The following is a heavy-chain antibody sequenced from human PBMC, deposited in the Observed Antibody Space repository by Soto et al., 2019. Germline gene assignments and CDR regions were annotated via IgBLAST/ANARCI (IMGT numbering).Heavy chain of an antibody. V-gene: IGHV3-23*01. D-gene: IGHD3-10*01. Sequence: VQLLGSGGGLVQPGGSLRLSCAASGLTFSTYAMSWVRQAPGKGLEWVSSISGNGANTYYTDSVKGRFIISRDNSKNYLCLQGNSVSDEDTALYYCAKERRNYCGSAAGNYEAGGDYWGQGTLVTVSS. CDR2: ISGNGANT. J-gene: IGHJ4*02. CDR1: GLTFSTYA. CDR3: AKERRNYCGSAAGNYEAGGDY.